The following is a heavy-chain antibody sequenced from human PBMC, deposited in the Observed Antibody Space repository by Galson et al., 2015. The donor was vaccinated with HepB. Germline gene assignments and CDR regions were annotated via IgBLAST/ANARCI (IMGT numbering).Heavy chain of an antibody. CDR1: GFDFSTHA. Sequence: SLRLSCAASGFDFSTHAMSWVRQAPGKGLEWVSTITGGGRTNYAESVTGRFTIPRDNSENTVYLQMSRLRPEDTAVYYCAKGTQRRLTTMTSHNYFDYWGQGTLVAVSS. V-gene: IGHV3-23*01. CDR2: ITGGGRT. D-gene: IGHD4-17*01. CDR3: AKGTQRRLTTMTSHNYFDY. J-gene: IGHJ4*02.